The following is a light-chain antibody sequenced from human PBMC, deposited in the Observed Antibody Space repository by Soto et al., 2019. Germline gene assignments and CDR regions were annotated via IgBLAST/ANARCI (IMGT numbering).Light chain of an antibody. V-gene: IGLV2-23*02. J-gene: IGLJ1*01. CDR3: CSYAGSSTYV. Sequence: QSVLTQPASVSGSPGQSITIACTGTSSVVGSYNLVSWYQQHPGKAPKVMIYEVSKRPSGVPNRFSGSKSGNTASLTISGLQAEDEAEYYCCSYAGSSTYVFGTGTKVTVL. CDR2: EVS. CDR1: SSVVGSYNL.